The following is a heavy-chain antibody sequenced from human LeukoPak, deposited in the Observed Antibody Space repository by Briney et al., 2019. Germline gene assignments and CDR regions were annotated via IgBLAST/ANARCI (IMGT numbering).Heavy chain of an antibody. CDR2: MNPNSGNT. V-gene: IGHV1-8*01. D-gene: IGHD1-26*01. J-gene: IGHJ4*02. Sequence: ASVKVSCKPSGYTFTSYDINWVRQATGQGLEWMGWMNPNSGNTGYAQKFQGRVTMTRNTSISTAYMELSSLISEDTAVYYCARGTTTTLPLDYWGQGTLVTVSS. CDR3: ARGTTTTLPLDY. CDR1: GYTFTSYD.